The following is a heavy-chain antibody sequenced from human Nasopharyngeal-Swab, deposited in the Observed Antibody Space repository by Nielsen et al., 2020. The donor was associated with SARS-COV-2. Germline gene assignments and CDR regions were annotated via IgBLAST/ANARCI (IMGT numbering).Heavy chain of an antibody. D-gene: IGHD2-21*01. CDR3: AKDRVVLLRPYYYYGMDV. CDR1: GFTFSSYA. Sequence: GESLKISCAASGFTFSSYAMSWVRQAPGKGLEWVSAISGSGGSTYYADSVKGRFTISRDNSKNTLYLQMNSLRAEDTAVYYCAKDRVVLLRPYYYYGMDVWGQGTTVTVSS. J-gene: IGHJ6*02. V-gene: IGHV3-23*01. CDR2: ISGSGGST.